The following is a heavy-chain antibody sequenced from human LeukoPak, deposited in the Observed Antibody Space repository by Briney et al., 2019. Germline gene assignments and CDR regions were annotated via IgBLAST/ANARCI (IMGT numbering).Heavy chain of an antibody. CDR3: ARAGHLSAAGYGVW. V-gene: IGHV1-18*01. Sequence: ASVTVSFKASGYTFTSYGITWVRQAPGQGLEWMGWISAYNGNTNYAQKVQGRVTMTTDTSTSTAYMELRSLRSDDTAVYYCARAGHLSAAGYGVWWGQGTLATVSS. D-gene: IGHD6-13*01. CDR2: ISAYNGNT. J-gene: IGHJ4*02. CDR1: GYTFTSYG.